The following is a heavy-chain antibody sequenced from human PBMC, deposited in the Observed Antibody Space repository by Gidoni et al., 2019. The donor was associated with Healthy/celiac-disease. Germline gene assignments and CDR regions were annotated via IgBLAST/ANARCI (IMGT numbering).Heavy chain of an antibody. CDR3: ARGFYGDYVEPAVVDY. Sequence: QLQLQESGPGLVKPSETLSLTCTVSGGSISSSSYYWGWIRQPPGKGLEWIGSIYYSGSTYYNPSLKSRVTISVDTSKNQFSLKLSSVTAADTAVYYCARGFYGDYVEPAVVDYWGQGTLVTVSS. CDR1: GGSISSSSYY. V-gene: IGHV4-39*01. CDR2: IYYSGST. D-gene: IGHD4-17*01. J-gene: IGHJ4*02.